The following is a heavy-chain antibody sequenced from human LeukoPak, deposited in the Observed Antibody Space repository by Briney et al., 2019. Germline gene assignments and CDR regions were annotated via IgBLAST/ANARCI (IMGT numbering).Heavy chain of an antibody. CDR3: ARDHYYDSSGYYYFDY. V-gene: IGHV3-21*01. Sequence: PGGSLRLSCAASGFTFSSYEMNWVRQAPGKGLEWVSSISSSSSYIYYADSVKGRFTISRDNAKNSLYLQMNSLRAEDTAVYYCARDHYYDSSGYYYFDYWGQGTLVTVSS. CDR2: ISSSSSYI. CDR1: GFTFSSYE. D-gene: IGHD3-22*01. J-gene: IGHJ4*02.